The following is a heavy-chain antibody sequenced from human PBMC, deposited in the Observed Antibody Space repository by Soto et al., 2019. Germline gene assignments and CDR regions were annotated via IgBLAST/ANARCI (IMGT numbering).Heavy chain of an antibody. V-gene: IGHV5-51*01. CDR1: GYSFTSYW. CDR2: IYPGDSDT. CDR3: ARCFGIVATNPRHFDY. J-gene: IGHJ4*02. Sequence: PGESLKISCKGSGYSFTSYWIGWVRQMPGKGLEWMGIIYPGDSDTSYSPSFQGQVTISADKSISTAYLQWNSLKASDTAMYYCARCFGIVATNPRHFDYWGQGTLVTVS. D-gene: IGHD5-12*01.